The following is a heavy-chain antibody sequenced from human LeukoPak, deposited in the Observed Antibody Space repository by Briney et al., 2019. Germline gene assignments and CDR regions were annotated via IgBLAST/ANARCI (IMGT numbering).Heavy chain of an antibody. CDR3: ARATSHYYHAVDV. J-gene: IGHJ6*02. CDR1: GGSVSSGSYY. CDR2: IYYSGST. D-gene: IGHD1-1*01. V-gene: IGHV4-61*01. Sequence: SETLSLTCTVSGGSVSSGSYYWSWIRQPPGKGLEWIGYIYYSGSTNYNPSLKSRVTISRDTSKNQFSLRLTSVTAADTAVYYCARATSHYYHAVDVWGQGTTVTVSS.